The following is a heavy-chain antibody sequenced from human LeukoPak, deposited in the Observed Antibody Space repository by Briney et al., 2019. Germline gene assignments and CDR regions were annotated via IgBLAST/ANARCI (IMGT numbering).Heavy chain of an antibody. D-gene: IGHD2-2*01. CDR2: IYWNDAK. Sequence: SGPTLLKPTQTLTLTCTFSGFSLITSGVGVGLIRQPPVKALEWLALIYWNDAKRYSPSMKSRLTITKGTSKNQVLLTMTNIDPVDTATYYCLRSGLHYQLLYYFDYWGQGTLVTVSS. J-gene: IGHJ4*02. V-gene: IGHV2-5*01. CDR3: LRSGLHYQLLYYFDY. CDR1: GFSLITSGVG.